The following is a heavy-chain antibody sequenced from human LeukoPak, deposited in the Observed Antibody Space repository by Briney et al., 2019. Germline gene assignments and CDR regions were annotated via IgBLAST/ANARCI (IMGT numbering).Heavy chain of an antibody. J-gene: IGHJ5*02. V-gene: IGHV1-2*02. Sequence: ASVKVSCKASGYTFTGYYMHWVRQAHGQGLEWMGWINPNSGGTNYAQKFQGRVTMTRDTSISTAYMELSRLRSDDTAVYYCARVYREYRGFDPWGQGTLVTVSS. CDR3: ARVYREYRGFDP. CDR2: INPNSGGT. CDR1: GYTFTGYY. D-gene: IGHD6-6*01.